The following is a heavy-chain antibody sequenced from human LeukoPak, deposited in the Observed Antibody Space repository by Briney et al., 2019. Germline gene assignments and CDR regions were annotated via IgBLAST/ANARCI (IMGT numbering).Heavy chain of an antibody. CDR2: IRYDGSNK. CDR1: GFTFSSYG. Sequence: GGSLRLSCAASGFTFSSYGMHWVRQAPGKGLEWVAFIRYDGSNKYYADSVKGRFTISRDNSKNTLYLQMNSLRAKDTAVYYCAKDLVRGSSWYASNFDYWGQGTLVTVSS. D-gene: IGHD6-13*01. CDR3: AKDLVRGSSWYASNFDY. V-gene: IGHV3-30*02. J-gene: IGHJ4*02.